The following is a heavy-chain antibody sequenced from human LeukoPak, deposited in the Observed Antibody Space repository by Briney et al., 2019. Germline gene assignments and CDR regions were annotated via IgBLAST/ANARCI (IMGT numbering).Heavy chain of an antibody. CDR2: ISYDGSNK. D-gene: IGHD3-10*01. Sequence: GGSLRLSCAASGFTFSSYGMHWVRQAPGKGLEWVAVISYDGSNKYYADSVKGRFTISRDNPKNTLYLQMNSLRAEDTAVYYCARGTLYYYGSGSYPTAFDYWGQGTLVTVSS. CDR3: ARGTLYYYGSGSYPTAFDY. J-gene: IGHJ4*02. CDR1: GFTFSSYG. V-gene: IGHV3-30*03.